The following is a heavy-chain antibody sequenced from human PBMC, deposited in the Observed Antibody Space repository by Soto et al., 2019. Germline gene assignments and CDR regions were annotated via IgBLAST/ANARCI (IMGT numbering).Heavy chain of an antibody. CDR2: IAYDGSNK. CDR1: GYTFSSYA. D-gene: IGHD3-10*01. CDR3: ARDPSHYYGSGTWYLEL. Sequence: QVQLVESGGGVVQPGGSLRLSCAASGYTFSSYAMHWVRQAPGKGLEWVAIIAYDGSNKYYADSVKGRFTISRDNSKKTLYLQMDSLRPEDTAVYYCARDPSHYYGSGTWYLELWGRGTLVTVSS. V-gene: IGHV3-30-3*01. J-gene: IGHJ2*01.